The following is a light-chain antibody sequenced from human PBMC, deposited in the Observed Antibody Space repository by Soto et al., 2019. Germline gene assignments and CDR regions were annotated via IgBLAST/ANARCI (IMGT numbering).Light chain of an antibody. Sequence: QSALTQPASASGSPGQSVTISCTGTRSDVGGYDYVSWYQHHPGKAPKLLIYEVNKRPSGVPDRFSGSKSGNTASLTVSGLQAEDEADYYCSSYGGSNNFYVFGTGTKLTVL. CDR1: RSDVGGYDY. CDR2: EVN. V-gene: IGLV2-8*01. CDR3: SSYGGSNNFYV. J-gene: IGLJ1*01.